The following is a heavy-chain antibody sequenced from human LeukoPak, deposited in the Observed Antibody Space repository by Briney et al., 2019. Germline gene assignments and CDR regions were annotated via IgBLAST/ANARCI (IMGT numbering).Heavy chain of an antibody. CDR1: GFTFCDYA. D-gene: IGHD4-17*01. Sequence: PGGSLRLSCTASGFTFCDYAMSWVRQAPGKGLEWVGFIRSKAYGGTTEYAASVKGKFSSSRDDAKRIADLEIDSLKTEDTAVYYCTRVIPDYGDVFDYWGQGTLVTVSS. CDR3: TRVIPDYGDVFDY. J-gene: IGHJ4*02. CDR2: IRSKAYGGTT. V-gene: IGHV3-49*04.